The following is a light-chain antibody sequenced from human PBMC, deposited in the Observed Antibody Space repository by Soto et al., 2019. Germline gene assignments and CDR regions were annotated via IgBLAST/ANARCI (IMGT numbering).Light chain of an antibody. V-gene: IGKV3-20*01. Sequence: EIVLTQSPGTLSLSPGERASLSCRASQSVSSNYLAWFQQKPGQAPRLLISTASSRATGIPDRFSGSGSGTDFTLTITRLEPEDFAVYFCQQYGSSPITFGQGTRLDIK. CDR2: TAS. CDR1: QSVSSNY. J-gene: IGKJ5*01. CDR3: QQYGSSPIT.